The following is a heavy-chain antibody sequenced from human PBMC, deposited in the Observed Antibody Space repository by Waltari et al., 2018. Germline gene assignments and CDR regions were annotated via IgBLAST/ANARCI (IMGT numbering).Heavy chain of an antibody. CDR3: ASRRVRDYYGSGSYAKARSFDY. CDR2: INHSGST. J-gene: IGHJ4*02. Sequence: QVQLQQWGAGLLKPSETLSLTCAVYGGSFSGYYWSWLRQPPGKGREWIGEINHSGSTNYHPSLKSRVPISVDTSKTQFSLKLSSVTAADTAVYYCASRRVRDYYGSGSYAKARSFDYWGQGTLVTVSS. D-gene: IGHD3-10*01. CDR1: GGSFSGYY. V-gene: IGHV4-34*01.